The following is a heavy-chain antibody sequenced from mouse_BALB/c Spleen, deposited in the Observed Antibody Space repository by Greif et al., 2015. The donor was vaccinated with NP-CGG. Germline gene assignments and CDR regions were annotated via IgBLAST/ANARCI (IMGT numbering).Heavy chain of an antibody. D-gene: IGHD3-1*01. CDR2: ISSGGSYT. CDR3: ARRGSSGYVKAMDY. J-gene: IGHJ4*01. CDR1: GFAFSSYD. Sequence: EVMLVESGGGLVKPGGSLKLSCAASGFAFSSYDMSWVRQTPEKRLEWVATISSGGSYTYYPDSVKGRFTISRDNAKNTLYLQMSSLRSEDTALYYCARRGSSGYVKAMDYWGQGTSVTVSS. V-gene: IGHV5-9*02.